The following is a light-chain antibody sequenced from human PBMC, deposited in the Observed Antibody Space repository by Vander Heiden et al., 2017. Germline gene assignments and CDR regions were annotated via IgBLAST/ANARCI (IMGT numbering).Light chain of an antibody. V-gene: IGLV2-8*01. CDR2: EGS. CDR3: SSYAGSNSVV. CDR1: SSDVGGYNY. Sequence: QSALTQPPSASGSPGQSVTISCTGTSSDVGGYNYVSCYQQHPAKPPILMIYEGSRRPAGVPDRFSGSKSGTTASLTVSGLQAEDEADYYCSSYAGSNSVVFGGGTKLTVL. J-gene: IGLJ2*01.